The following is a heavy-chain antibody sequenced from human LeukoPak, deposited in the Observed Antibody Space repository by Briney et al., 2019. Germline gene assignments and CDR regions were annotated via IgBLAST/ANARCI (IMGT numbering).Heavy chain of an antibody. CDR3: ARVPFWSGYQSFDY. Sequence: ASVKVSCKASGHTSTSYGISWVRQAPGQGLEWMGWISAYNGNTNYAQKLQGRVTMTTDTSTSTAYMELRSLRSDDTAVYYCARVPFWSGYQSFDYWGQGTLVTVSS. J-gene: IGHJ4*02. CDR2: ISAYNGNT. D-gene: IGHD3-3*01. V-gene: IGHV1-18*01. CDR1: GHTSTSYG.